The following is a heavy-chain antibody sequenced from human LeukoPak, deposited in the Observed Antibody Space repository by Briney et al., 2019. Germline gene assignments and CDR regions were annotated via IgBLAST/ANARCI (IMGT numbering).Heavy chain of an antibody. CDR1: GFIFSTYA. J-gene: IGHJ4*02. D-gene: IGHD6-13*01. Sequence: GGSLRLSCATSGFIFSTYALSWVRQAPRKGLEWASSISGSGGSTYHADSVKGRFTISRDSSKNTLYLQMNSLRAEDTAIYYCARVIRAAPGKGYFDYWGQGTLVTVYS. CDR2: ISGSGGST. V-gene: IGHV3-23*01. CDR3: ARVIRAAPGKGYFDY.